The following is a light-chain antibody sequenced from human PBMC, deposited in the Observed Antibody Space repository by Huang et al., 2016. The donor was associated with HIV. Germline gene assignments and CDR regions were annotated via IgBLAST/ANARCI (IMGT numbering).Light chain of an antibody. CDR2: GAS. V-gene: IGKV3-20*01. CDR3: QQYGSSPGT. CDR1: QSVNSCY. Sequence: EIVLMQSPGTLSLSPGERATLSCRASQSVNSCYLAWYQQKPGQAPRLLIYGASSRATGIPGRFSGSGSGTDFTLPISRLQPEDFAVYFCQQYGSSPGTFGQGTKVEMK. J-gene: IGKJ1*01.